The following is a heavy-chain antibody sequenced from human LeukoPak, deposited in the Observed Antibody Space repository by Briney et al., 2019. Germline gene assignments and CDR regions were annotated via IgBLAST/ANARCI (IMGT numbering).Heavy chain of an antibody. Sequence: GGSLRLSCAASGFTFSSYWMHWVRQVPGKGLEWVSRSTSDGRSTTYADSVKGRLTISRDNAKNTLYLQMNSLRAEDTAVYYCARSFYESSGYYLGYWGQGTLVTVSS. D-gene: IGHD3-22*01. CDR2: STSDGRST. CDR1: GFTFSSYW. J-gene: IGHJ4*02. CDR3: ARSFYESSGYYLGY. V-gene: IGHV3-74*03.